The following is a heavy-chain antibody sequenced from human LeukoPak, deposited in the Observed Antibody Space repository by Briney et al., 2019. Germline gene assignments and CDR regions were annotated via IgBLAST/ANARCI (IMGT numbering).Heavy chain of an antibody. CDR3: ARAITGKRGHDAFDI. V-gene: IGHV1-46*01. J-gene: IGHJ3*02. Sequence: ASVKVSCKASGYTFTSYYMHWVRQAPGQGLELMGIINPSGGRTSYAQKFQGRVTMTRGTSKSTVYMELSSLRSEDTAVYYCARAITGKRGHDAFDIWGQGTMVTVSS. CDR2: INPSGGRT. CDR1: GYTFTSYY. D-gene: IGHD1-20*01.